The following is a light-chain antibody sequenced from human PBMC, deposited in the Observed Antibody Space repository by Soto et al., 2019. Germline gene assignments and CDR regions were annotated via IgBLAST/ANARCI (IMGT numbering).Light chain of an antibody. CDR2: KTS. V-gene: IGKV1-5*03. Sequence: DIQMTQSPSTLSESVGDRVTITCRASQSISSWLAWYQQKPGKAPKLLIYKTSSLESGVPSRFSGSGSGTEFTLTISSLQPDDFATYYCQQYNSSPWTFGQGTKGEIK. CDR1: QSISSW. CDR3: QQYNSSPWT. J-gene: IGKJ1*01.